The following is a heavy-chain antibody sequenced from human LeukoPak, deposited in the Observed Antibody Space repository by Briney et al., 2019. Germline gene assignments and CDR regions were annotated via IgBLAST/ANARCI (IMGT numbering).Heavy chain of an antibody. CDR3: ARDRGYSYGYAAIDY. V-gene: IGHV1-2*02. J-gene: IGHJ4*02. CDR1: GYTFTGYY. Sequence: GASVKVSCKASGYTFTGYYMHWVRQAPGQGLEWMGWINPNSGGTNYAQKFQGRVTMTRDTSISTAYMELSRLRSDDTAVYYCARDRGYSYGYAAIDYWGQGTLVTVSS. CDR2: INPNSGGT. D-gene: IGHD5-18*01.